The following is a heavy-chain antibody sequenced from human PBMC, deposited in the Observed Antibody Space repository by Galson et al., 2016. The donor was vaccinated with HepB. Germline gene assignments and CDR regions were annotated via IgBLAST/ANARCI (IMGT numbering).Heavy chain of an antibody. CDR2: IYYSGST. CDR1: GGSISSGGYY. V-gene: IGHV4-31*03. D-gene: IGHD3-22*01. CDR3: ARGLDSSGTDY. J-gene: IGHJ4*02. Sequence: TLSLTCTVSGGSISSGGYYWSWIRQHPGKGLEWIGYIYYSGSTYYNPSLKSRVNISVDTSKNQLSLKLSSVTAADTAVYYCARGLDSSGTDYWGQGTLVTVSS.